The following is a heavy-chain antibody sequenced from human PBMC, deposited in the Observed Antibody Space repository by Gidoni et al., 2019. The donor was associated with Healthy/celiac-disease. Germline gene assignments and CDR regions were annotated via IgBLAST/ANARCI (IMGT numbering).Heavy chain of an antibody. Sequence: QVQLQQWGAGLLKPSETLSLTCAVYGGSFSGYYLSWFRQPPGKGLDWIGEINHSGSTNYNPSLKSRVTISVDTSKNQFSLKLSSVTAADTAVYYCARGFSSGYYRWFDPWGQGTLVTVSS. CDR1: GGSFSGYY. CDR3: ARGFSSGYYRWFDP. CDR2: INHSGST. V-gene: IGHV4-34*01. J-gene: IGHJ5*02. D-gene: IGHD3-22*01.